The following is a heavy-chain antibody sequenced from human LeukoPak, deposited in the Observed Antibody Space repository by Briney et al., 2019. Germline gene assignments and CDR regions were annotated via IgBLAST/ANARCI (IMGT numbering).Heavy chain of an antibody. D-gene: IGHD3-22*01. V-gene: IGHV2-5*02. J-gene: IGHJ6*03. CDR3: LYKRVVVITTVLYYMDV. Sequence: ESGPTLVKPTQTLTLTCTCSGFSLSTGGVGVGWIRQPPGKALEWLALIYWDDDKRYSPSLRSRLTITKDTSKNQVVLTMTNMDPVDTATYYCLYKRVVVITTVLYYMDVWGKGTTVTVSS. CDR1: GFSLSTGGVG. CDR2: IYWDDDK.